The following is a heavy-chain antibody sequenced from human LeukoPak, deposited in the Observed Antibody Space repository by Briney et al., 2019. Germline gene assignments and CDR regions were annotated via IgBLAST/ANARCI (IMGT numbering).Heavy chain of an antibody. J-gene: IGHJ4*02. D-gene: IGHD6-13*01. V-gene: IGHV3-21*01. CDR1: GFAFSSYS. CDR2: ISSSSSYI. CDR3: ASAAANDY. Sequence: GGSLRLSCAASGFAFSSYSMNWVRQAPGKGLEWVSSISSSSSYIYYADSVKGRFTISRDNAKNSLCLQMNSLRAEDTAVYYCASAAANDYWGQGTLVTVSS.